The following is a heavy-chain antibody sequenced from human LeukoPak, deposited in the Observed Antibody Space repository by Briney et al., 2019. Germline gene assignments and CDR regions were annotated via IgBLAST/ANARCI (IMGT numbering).Heavy chain of an antibody. CDR2: ISGSGGST. CDR1: GFTFSSYA. J-gene: IGHJ4*02. Sequence: GGSLRLSCAASGFTFSSYAMSWVRQAPGKGLEWVSAISGSGGSTYYADSVKGRFTISRDNSKNTLYLQMNSLRAEDTAVYYCAKDPTITIFGVVIPDYWGQGTLVTVSS. V-gene: IGHV3-23*01. CDR3: AKDPTITIFGVVIPDY. D-gene: IGHD3-3*01.